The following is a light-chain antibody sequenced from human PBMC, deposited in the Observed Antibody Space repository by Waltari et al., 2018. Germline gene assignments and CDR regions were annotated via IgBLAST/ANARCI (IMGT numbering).Light chain of an antibody. V-gene: IGLV4-69*01. Sequence: LVLTQSPSASASLGASVKLTCSLPGEYSAYAIAWPPQQPLKGPRYLMTVNSDGSHKKGDGISERFSGSSSDLDRYLIISRLQSDDEADYFCQTWGTGIQVFGSGTKLTVL. CDR2: VNSDGSH. CDR3: QTWGTGIQV. J-gene: IGLJ3*02. CDR1: GEYSAYA.